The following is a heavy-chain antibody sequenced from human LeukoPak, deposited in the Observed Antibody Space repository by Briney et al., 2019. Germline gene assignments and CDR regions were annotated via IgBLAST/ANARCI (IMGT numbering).Heavy chain of an antibody. CDR2: IKQDGSEK. CDR1: GFTFSSYW. CDR3: AKAKLLWFGELNY. V-gene: IGHV3-7*03. Sequence: GGPLRLSCAASGFTFSSYWMSWVRQAPGKGLEWVANIKQDGSEKYYVDSAKGRFTISRDNSKNTLYLQMNSLRAEDTAVYYCAKAKLLWFGELNYWGQGTLVTVSS. J-gene: IGHJ4*02. D-gene: IGHD3-10*01.